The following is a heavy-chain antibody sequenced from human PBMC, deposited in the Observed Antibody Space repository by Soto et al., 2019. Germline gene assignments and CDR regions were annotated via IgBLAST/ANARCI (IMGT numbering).Heavy chain of an antibody. Sequence: EVQLVESGGGLVQPGGSLRLSCAASEFTFSDYIMNWVRQAPGKGLEWGSYISSTSSTIYYADSVKGRFTISRDNAKNSLYLQMNRLRAEDTAVYYCAREWEPDAFDIWGQGTMVTVSS. CDR3: AREWEPDAFDI. J-gene: IGHJ3*02. V-gene: IGHV3-48*01. CDR2: ISSTSSTI. CDR1: EFTFSDYI. D-gene: IGHD1-26*01.